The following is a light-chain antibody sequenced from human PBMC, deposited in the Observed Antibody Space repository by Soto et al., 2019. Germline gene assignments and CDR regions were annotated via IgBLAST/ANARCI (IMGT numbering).Light chain of an antibody. CDR1: QSISSSY. CDR3: QQDGSETPYT. V-gene: IGKV3-20*01. J-gene: IGKJ2*01. CDR2: GAS. Sequence: DIELTQSPATLSLSPGERATLTCRASQSISSSYLSWNQQKPGQAPRLLIYGASSRDTGIPDMFSGSGAGTYFTLTISRLEPQDYAMDYYQQDGSETPYTFGRGTKLEIK.